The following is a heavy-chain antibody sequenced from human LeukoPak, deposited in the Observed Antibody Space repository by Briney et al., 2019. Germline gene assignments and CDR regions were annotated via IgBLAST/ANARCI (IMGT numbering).Heavy chain of an antibody. CDR2: INAGNGNT. CDR3: ARAPQGFLEWLLFDY. V-gene: IGHV1-3*01. D-gene: IGHD3-3*01. J-gene: IGHJ4*02. Sequence: ASVKVSCKASGYTFTSYAMHWVRQAPGQRLEWMGWINAGNGNTKYSQKFQGRVTITRDTSASTAYMELSSLRSEDTAVYYCARAPQGFLEWLLFDYWGQGTLVTVPS. CDR1: GYTFTSYA.